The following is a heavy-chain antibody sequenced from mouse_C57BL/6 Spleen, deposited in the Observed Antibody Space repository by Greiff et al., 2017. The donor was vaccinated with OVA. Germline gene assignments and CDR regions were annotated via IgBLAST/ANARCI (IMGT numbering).Heavy chain of an antibody. Sequence: VQLQQPGAELVKPGASVKMSCKASGYTFTSYWITWVKQRPGQGLEWIGDIYPGSGSTNYNEKFKSKATLTVDTSSSTAYMQLSSLTSEDSAVYYCAREGVVATRTYYFDYWGQGTTLTVSS. CDR1: GYTFTSYW. V-gene: IGHV1-55*01. D-gene: IGHD1-1*01. CDR3: AREGVVATRTYYFDY. J-gene: IGHJ2*01. CDR2: IYPGSGST.